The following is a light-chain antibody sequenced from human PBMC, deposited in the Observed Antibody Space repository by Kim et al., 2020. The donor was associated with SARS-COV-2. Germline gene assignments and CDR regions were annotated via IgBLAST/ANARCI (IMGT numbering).Light chain of an antibody. Sequence: SVCPGERATLSCRASESVTYNLAWYQQKPGQPPRLLIYGTSIRDTDIPARVSGSGSGTQFTLTINSLQPEDSAFYYCEQYAKWPYSFGQGTKLEIK. J-gene: IGKJ2*03. CDR3: EQYAKWPYS. CDR2: GTS. V-gene: IGKV3D-15*01. CDR1: ESVTYN.